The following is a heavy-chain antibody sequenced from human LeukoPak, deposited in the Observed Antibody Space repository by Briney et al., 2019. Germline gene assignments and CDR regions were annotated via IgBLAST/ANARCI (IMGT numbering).Heavy chain of an antibody. D-gene: IGHD3-22*01. V-gene: IGHV3-30*04. CDR2: ISYDGSNK. CDR3: AGFITL. Sequence: AGGSLRLSCAASGFTFSSYAMHWVRQAPGKGLEWVAVISYDGSNKYYADSVKGRFTISRDNSKNTLYLQMNSLRAEDTAVYYCAGFITLWGQGTLVTVSS. J-gene: IGHJ4*02. CDR1: GFTFSSYA.